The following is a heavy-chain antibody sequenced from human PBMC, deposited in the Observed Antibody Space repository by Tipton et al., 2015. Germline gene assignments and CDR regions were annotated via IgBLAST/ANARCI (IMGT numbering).Heavy chain of an antibody. Sequence: TLSLTCTVSGGSISSYYWSWIRQPPGKGLEWIGYIYDSGSSKYNPSLKSRVTISVDTSKNQFSLKLSSVTAADTAVYFCARRIAAKEGISWFDPWGQGVLVTVSS. V-gene: IGHV4-59*01. CDR3: ARRIAAKEGISWFDP. D-gene: IGHD6-25*01. CDR1: GGSISSYY. CDR2: IYDSGSS. J-gene: IGHJ5*02.